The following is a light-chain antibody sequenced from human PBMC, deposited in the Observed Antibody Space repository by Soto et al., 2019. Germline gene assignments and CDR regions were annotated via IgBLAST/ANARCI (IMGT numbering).Light chain of an antibody. V-gene: IGLV2-23*01. J-gene: IGLJ1*01. Sequence: QSVLTQPASVSGSPGQSITISCTGTSSDVGNYNLVSWYQHHPGKAPKLMIYEGSRRPSGVSHRFSGSKSGNTASLTISGRQAEDEAAYYSCSYAGPTSYVFGTWTKVTVL. CDR2: EGS. CDR3: CSYAGPTSYV. CDR1: SSDVGNYNL.